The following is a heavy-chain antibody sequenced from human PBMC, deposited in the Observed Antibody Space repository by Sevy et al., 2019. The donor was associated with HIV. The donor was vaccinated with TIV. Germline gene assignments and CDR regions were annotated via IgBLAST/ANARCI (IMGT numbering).Heavy chain of an antibody. Sequence: GGSLRLSCAASGFTFSNYNMNWVRQAPGKGLEWASYISSSNTIYYADSVKGRFTISRDNDKNSLYLEMNSRRAEDTAVYYCAREGGYSDQGMDVWGLGTTVTVSS. V-gene: IGHV3-48*01. CDR3: AREGGYSDQGMDV. D-gene: IGHD5-12*01. CDR2: ISSSNTI. CDR1: GFTFSNYN. J-gene: IGHJ6*02.